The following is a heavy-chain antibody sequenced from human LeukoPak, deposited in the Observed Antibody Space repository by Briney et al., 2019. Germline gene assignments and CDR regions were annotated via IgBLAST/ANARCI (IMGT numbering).Heavy chain of an antibody. CDR3: ARGEDYVWGSYSAPPDI. Sequence: GGSLRLSCAASGFTFSSYAMSWVRQAPGKGLEWVSAISGSGGSTYYADSVKGRFTISRDNSKNTLYLQMNSLRAEDTAVYYCARGEDYVWGSYSAPPDIWGQGTMVTVSS. CDR1: GFTFSSYA. CDR2: ISGSGGST. D-gene: IGHD3-16*01. V-gene: IGHV3-23*01. J-gene: IGHJ3*02.